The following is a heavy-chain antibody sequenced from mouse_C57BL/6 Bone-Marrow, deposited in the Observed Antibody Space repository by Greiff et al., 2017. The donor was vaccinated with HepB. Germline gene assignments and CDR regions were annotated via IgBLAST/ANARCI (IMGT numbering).Heavy chain of an antibody. CDR2: IYPGGGYT. Sequence: QVQLQQSGAELVRPGTSVKMSCKASGYTFTNYWIGWAKQRPGHGLEGIGDIYPGGGYTNYNEKFKGKATLTADKSSSTAYMQFSSLTSEDSAIYYCARTGSNYPYYYAMDYWGQGTSVTVSS. V-gene: IGHV1-63*01. D-gene: IGHD2-5*01. J-gene: IGHJ4*01. CDR1: GYTFTNYW. CDR3: ARTGSNYPYYYAMDY.